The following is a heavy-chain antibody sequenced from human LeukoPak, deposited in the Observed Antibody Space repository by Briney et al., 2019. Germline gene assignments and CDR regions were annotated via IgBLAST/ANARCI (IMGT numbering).Heavy chain of an antibody. J-gene: IGHJ5*02. CDR3: ARVRELYDYILDWFDP. D-gene: IGHD4-11*01. V-gene: IGHV4-34*01. CDR1: GGSFSGYY. Sequence: SETLSLTCAVYGGSFSGYYWSWIRQPPGKGLEWIGEINHSGSTNYNPSLKSRVTISVDTSKNQFSLKLSSVTAADTAVYYCARVRELYDYILDWFDPRGQGTLVTVSS. CDR2: INHSGST.